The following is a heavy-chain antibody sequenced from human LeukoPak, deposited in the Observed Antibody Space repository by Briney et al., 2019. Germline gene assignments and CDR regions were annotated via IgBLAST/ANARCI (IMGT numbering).Heavy chain of an antibody. D-gene: IGHD6-13*01. CDR2: IYNSGST. V-gene: IGHV4-39*07. CDR1: GGSLSSSSYY. Sequence: SETLSLTCTVSGGSLSSSSYYWGWIRQSPGKGLEWIGSIYNSGSTYYNPSLKSRVTISIDTSKNQFSLKLSSVTAADTAVYYCAREYRSSWYLNWFDPWGQGTLVTVSS. CDR3: AREYRSSWYLNWFDP. J-gene: IGHJ5*02.